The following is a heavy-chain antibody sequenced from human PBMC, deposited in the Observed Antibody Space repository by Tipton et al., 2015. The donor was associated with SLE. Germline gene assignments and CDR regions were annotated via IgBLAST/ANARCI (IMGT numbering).Heavy chain of an antibody. V-gene: IGHV3-74*01. J-gene: IGHJ5*02. Sequence: SLRLSCAASGFTFSSYWMHWVRQAPGKGLVWVSRINSDGSSPRYADSVKGRFTISRDNAKNTLYLQMNSLRAEDTAVYYCARPILYSGYDAWGQGTLVTVSS. D-gene: IGHD5-12*01. CDR2: INSDGSSP. CDR3: ARPILYSGYDA. CDR1: GFTFSSYW.